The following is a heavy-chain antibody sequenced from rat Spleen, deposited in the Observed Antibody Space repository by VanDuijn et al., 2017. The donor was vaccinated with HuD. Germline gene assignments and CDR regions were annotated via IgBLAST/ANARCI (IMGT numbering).Heavy chain of an antibody. V-gene: IGHV2-13*01. D-gene: IGHD1-6*01. J-gene: IGHJ2*01. CDR1: GFSLSSYG. CDR3: ARDTTPLDY. Sequence: QVQLKELGPGLVQHSQTSYLPCTVSGFSLSSYGAIWVRQLPGKGLEWMGVIWVNGNTNYNSALKSRLSISRDTTKSQVYLKMNSLQTEDTATYYCARDTTPLDYWGQGVMVTVSS. CDR2: IWVNGNT.